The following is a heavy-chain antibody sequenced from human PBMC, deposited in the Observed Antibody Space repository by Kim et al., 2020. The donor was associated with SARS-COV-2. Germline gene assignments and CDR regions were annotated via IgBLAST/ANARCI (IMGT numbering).Heavy chain of an antibody. J-gene: IGHJ3*02. V-gene: IGHV4-31*03. CDR2: IYYSGST. CDR3: ARNKPSDAFDI. Sequence: SETLSLTCTVSGGSISSGGYYWSWIRQHPGKGLEWIGYIYYSGSTYYNPSLKSRVTISVDTSKNQFSLKLSSVTAADTAVYYCARNKPSDAFDIWGQGTMVTVSS. CDR1: GGSISSGGYY.